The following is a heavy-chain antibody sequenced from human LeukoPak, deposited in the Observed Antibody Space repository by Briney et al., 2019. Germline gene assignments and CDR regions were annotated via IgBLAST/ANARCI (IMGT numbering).Heavy chain of an antibody. J-gene: IGHJ4*02. D-gene: IGHD3-10*01. CDR2: IGGDSDYT. CDR3: AKGHGSRTGDFEY. CDR1: GFTFDDYA. V-gene: IGHV3-43*02. Sequence: GGSLRLSCAASGFTFDDYAMHWVRQAPGMGLEWVSLIGGDSDYTYYADSVKGRFTISRDNSKNSLYLQMNTLRTEDNALYYCAKGHGSRTGDFEYWGQGTLVTVSS.